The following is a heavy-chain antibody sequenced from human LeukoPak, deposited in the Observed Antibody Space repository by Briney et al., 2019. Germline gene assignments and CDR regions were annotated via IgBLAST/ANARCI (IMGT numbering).Heavy chain of an antibody. J-gene: IGHJ4*02. CDR2: IYSGGST. D-gene: IGHD6-6*01. CDR1: GFTVSSNY. CDR3: ARNPYSSSSGYFDY. V-gene: IGHV3-53*01. Sequence: GGSLRLSCAASGFTVSSNYMSWVRQAPGKGLEWVSVIYSGGSTYYADSVKGRFTISRDNSKNTLYLQMNSLRAEDTAVYYCARNPYSSSSGYFDYWGQGTLVTVSS.